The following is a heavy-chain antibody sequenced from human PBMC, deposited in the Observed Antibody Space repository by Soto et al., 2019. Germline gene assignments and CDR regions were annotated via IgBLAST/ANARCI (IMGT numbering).Heavy chain of an antibody. CDR3: ARDYGDYFDY. CDR1: GDSISSGGYS. D-gene: IGHD4-17*01. V-gene: IGHV4-31*03. CDR2: IYYSGST. J-gene: IGHJ4*02. Sequence: TLSLPFTVSGDSISSGGYSWNFIRQHPGKGLEWIGYIYYSGSTYYNPSLKSRVTISVDTSKNQFSLKLSSVTAADTAVYYCARDYGDYFDYWGQGTLVTVSS.